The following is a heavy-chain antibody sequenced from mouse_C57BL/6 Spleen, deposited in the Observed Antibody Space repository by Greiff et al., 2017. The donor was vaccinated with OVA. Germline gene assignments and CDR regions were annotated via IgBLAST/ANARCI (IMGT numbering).Heavy chain of an antibody. CDR2: ISDGGSYT. V-gene: IGHV5-4*01. CDR1: GFTFSSYA. J-gene: IGHJ3*01. Sequence: EVKLVESGGGLVKPGGSLKLSCAASGFTFSSYAMSWVRQTPEKRLEWVATISDGGSYTYYPDNVKGRFTISRDNAKNNLYLQMSHLKSEDTAMYYCAREWYDYDHAWVAYWGQGTLVTVSA. D-gene: IGHD2-4*01. CDR3: AREWYDYDHAWVAY.